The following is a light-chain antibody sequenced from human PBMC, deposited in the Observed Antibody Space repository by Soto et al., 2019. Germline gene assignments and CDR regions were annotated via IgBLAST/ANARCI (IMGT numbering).Light chain of an antibody. J-gene: IGKJ1*01. V-gene: IGKV3-15*01. CDR2: GAS. Sequence: EIVMTQSPATLSVSPGERVTLSCRASQSINNKVAWYQQKPGQAPRLPIYGASTRATGISARFSGSGSGTDFTLTISCLQSEDFATYYCQQYYSFPRTFGQGTKVDIK. CDR1: QSINNK. CDR3: QQYYSFPRT.